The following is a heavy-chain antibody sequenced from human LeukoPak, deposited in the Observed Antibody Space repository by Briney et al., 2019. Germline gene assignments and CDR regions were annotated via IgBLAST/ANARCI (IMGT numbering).Heavy chain of an antibody. CDR1: GFSFSSYS. CDR3: STAAFH. CDR2: ISSSSSII. D-gene: IGHD6-25*01. J-gene: IGHJ1*01. V-gene: IGHV3-48*01. Sequence: GGSLRLSCAASGFSFSSYSMNWVRQAPGKGLEWVSYISSSSSIIYHADSVKGRFTISRDNAKNSLYLQMNSLKTEDTAVYYCSTAAFHWGQGTLVTVSS.